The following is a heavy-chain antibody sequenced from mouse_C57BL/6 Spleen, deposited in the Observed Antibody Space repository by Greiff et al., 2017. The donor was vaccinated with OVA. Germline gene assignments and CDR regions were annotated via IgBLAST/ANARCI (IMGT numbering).Heavy chain of an antibody. V-gene: IGHV1-64*01. CDR1: GYTFTSYW. J-gene: IGHJ4*01. CDR3: ARSPTVGYYYAMDY. CDR2: IHPNSGST. D-gene: IGHD1-1*01. Sequence: VQLKQPGAELVKPGASVKLSCKASGYTFTSYWMHWVKQRPGQGLEWIGMIHPNSGSTNYNEKFKSKATLTVDKSSSTAYMQLSSLTSEDSAVYYCARSPTVGYYYAMDYWGQGTSVTVSS.